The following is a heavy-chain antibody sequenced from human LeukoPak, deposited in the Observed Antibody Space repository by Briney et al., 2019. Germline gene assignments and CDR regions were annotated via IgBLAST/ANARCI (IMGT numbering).Heavy chain of an antibody. D-gene: IGHD5-18*01. Sequence: GGSLRLSCAASGFTFRSCGMHWVRQAPGKGLEWVAVISDDGSNKYYADSVKGRFTISRDSSKNTLSLQMNSLRVEDTAVYYCAKDNKRYSCDYWGQGTLVTVSS. V-gene: IGHV3-30*18. CDR2: ISDDGSNK. CDR3: AKDNKRYSCDY. J-gene: IGHJ4*02. CDR1: GFTFRSCG.